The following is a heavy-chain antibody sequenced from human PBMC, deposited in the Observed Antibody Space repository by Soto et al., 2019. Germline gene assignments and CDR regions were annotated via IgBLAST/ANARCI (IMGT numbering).Heavy chain of an antibody. J-gene: IGHJ4*02. CDR2: IKSKTDGGST. D-gene: IGHD1-26*01. Sequence: EVHLVESGGRLVKPGGSLRLSCAVSGFTFSAAWMNWVRQAPGKGLEWVGRIKSKTDGGSTDLAAPVKGRFTISKDDSKNTLYLQMNRLKTEDTAVYYCIAGGQEWELPPDLSFWGQGTLVTVSS. V-gene: IGHV3-15*07. CDR1: GFTFSAAW. CDR3: IAGGQEWELPPDLSF.